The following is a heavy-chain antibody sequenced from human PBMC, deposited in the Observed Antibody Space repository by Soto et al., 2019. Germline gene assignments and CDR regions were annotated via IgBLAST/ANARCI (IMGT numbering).Heavy chain of an antibody. Sequence: QITLKESGPTLVKPTQTLTLTCTFSGFSLSRGVGVGWIRQPPGKALEWLALNYWDDDKRYSPSLKNRLTITKDSSKNQVVLTMTNMDPVDTATYYCAQNTTVTTALDIWGQGTIVTVSS. CDR2: NYWDDDK. V-gene: IGHV2-5*02. CDR1: GFSLSRGVG. J-gene: IGHJ3*02. CDR3: AQNTTVTTALDI. D-gene: IGHD4-4*01.